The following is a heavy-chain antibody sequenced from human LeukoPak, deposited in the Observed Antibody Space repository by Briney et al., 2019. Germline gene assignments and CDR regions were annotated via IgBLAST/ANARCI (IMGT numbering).Heavy chain of an antibody. CDR3: AKDWFPGYYYYGMDV. CDR2: ISYDGSNK. Sequence: PGGSLRLSCAASGFTFSSYAMHWVRQAPGKGLEWVAVISYDGSNKYYADSVKGRFTISRDNSKNTLYLQMNSLRAEDTAVYYCAKDWFPGYYYYGMDVWGQGTTVTVSS. D-gene: IGHD3-10*01. CDR1: GFTFSSYA. J-gene: IGHJ6*02. V-gene: IGHV3-30-3*01.